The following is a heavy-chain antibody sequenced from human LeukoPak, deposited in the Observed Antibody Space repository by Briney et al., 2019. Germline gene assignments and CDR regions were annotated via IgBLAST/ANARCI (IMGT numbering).Heavy chain of an antibody. V-gene: IGHV3-64*02. CDR2: INAGGGST. Sequence: GGSLRLSCAASGFIFSNFDMHWVRQAPGKGLEYVSSINAGGGSTYYAASVKGRFTISRDAVKDTLYLQMGSVRIEDTAVYYCARGGLESPASSYNAPDFWDERSLVAVSS. J-gene: IGHJ4*02. D-gene: IGHD3-3*01. CDR1: GFIFSNFD. CDR3: ARGGLESPASSYNAPDF.